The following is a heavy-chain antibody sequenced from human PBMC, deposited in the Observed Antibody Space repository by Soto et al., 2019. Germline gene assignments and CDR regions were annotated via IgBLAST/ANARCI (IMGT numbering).Heavy chain of an antibody. CDR1: GGSISSYY. CDR3: ARDGVERVCRRYYYYYYMDV. D-gene: IGHD6-6*01. V-gene: IGHV4-59*01. Sequence: AETLSLTGTVSGGSISSYYWSWIRQPPGKGLEWIGYIYYSGSTNYNPSLKSRVTISVDTSKNQFSLKLSSVTAADTAVYYCARDGVERVCRRYYYYYYMDVWGKGTTVTVSS. CDR2: IYYSGST. J-gene: IGHJ6*03.